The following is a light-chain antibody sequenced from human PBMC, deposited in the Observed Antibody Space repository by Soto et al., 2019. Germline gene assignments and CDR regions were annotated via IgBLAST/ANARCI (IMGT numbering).Light chain of an antibody. V-gene: IGLV2-14*01. CDR1: SSDVGAYNY. Sequence: QSALTQPASVSGSPGQSITISCAGTSSDVGAYNYVSWYQQHPGKAPKLMIYEVSNRPSGVSNRFSGSKSGNTASLTISGLQAEDEAAYYCSSYKSSTSYVFGTGTKVTVL. J-gene: IGLJ1*01. CDR3: SSYKSSTSYV. CDR2: EVS.